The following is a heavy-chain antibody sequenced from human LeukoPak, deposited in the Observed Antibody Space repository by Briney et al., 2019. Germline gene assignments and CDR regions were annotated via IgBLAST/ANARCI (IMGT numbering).Heavy chain of an antibody. J-gene: IGHJ4*02. Sequence: ESPSLTCAVYGGSFRGSYWSWICQPPGKGLERIGEITQSGSTNYNPSITNRVTLSLETSSRQFSLKVSSGTAADTAVYYCARGPSHSGYRGYDSRVATWSDYWGQRTLVTVSS. D-gene: IGHD5-12*01. V-gene: IGHV4-34*01. CDR3: ARGPSHSGYRGYDSRVATWSDY. CDR2: ITQSGST. CDR1: GGSFRGSY.